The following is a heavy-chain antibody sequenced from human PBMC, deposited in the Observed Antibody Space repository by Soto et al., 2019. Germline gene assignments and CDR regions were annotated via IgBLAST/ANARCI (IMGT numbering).Heavy chain of an antibody. D-gene: IGHD3-9*01. CDR1: GGSISSDRYY. CDR3: ARGSRYFYWLSRDDGMDV. V-gene: IGHV4-31*03. J-gene: IGHJ6*02. CDR2: IYYSGST. Sequence: SETLSLTCTVSGGSISSDRYYWSWIRQHPGKGLEWIGYIYYSGSTYYNPSLKSRVTISVDTSKNQFSLKLSSVTAAETAVYYCARGSRYFYWLSRDDGMDVWGQGTTVPVSS.